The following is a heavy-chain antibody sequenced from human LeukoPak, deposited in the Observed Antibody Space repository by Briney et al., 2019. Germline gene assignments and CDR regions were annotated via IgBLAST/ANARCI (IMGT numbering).Heavy chain of an antibody. J-gene: IGHJ4*02. Sequence: SETLSLTCTVSGGSISSSSYYWGWIRQPPGKGLEWIGSIYYSGSTYYNPSLKSRVTISVDTSKNQFSLELSSVTAADTAVYYCARVLKWQTDYWGQGTLVTVSS. CDR3: ARVLKWQTDY. D-gene: IGHD3-3*01. V-gene: IGHV4-39*07. CDR1: GGSISSSSYY. CDR2: IYYSGST.